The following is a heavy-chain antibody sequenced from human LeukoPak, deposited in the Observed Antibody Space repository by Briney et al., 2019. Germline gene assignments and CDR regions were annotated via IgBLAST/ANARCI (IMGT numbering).Heavy chain of an antibody. Sequence: ETLSLTCAVYGGSFSGYYWSWIRQPPGKGLEWVSAISGSGGSTYYADSVKGRFTISRDNSKNTLYLQMNSLRAEDTAVYYCAFLESFDYWGQGTLVTVSS. CDR3: AFLESFDY. J-gene: IGHJ4*02. V-gene: IGHV3-23*01. CDR1: GGSFSGYY. CDR2: ISGSGGST. D-gene: IGHD2-21*01.